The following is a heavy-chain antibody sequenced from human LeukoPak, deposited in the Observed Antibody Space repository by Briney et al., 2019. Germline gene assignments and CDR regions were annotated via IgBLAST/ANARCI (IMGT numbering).Heavy chain of an antibody. D-gene: IGHD3-10*01. CDR1: GFTFSSYW. J-gene: IGHJ4*02. CDR2: IKQGGSEK. CDR3: ARWYYGSGSWVLDY. Sequence: PGRSLRLSCAASGFTFSSYWMSWVRQAPGKGLEWVANIKQGGSEKYYVDSVKGRFTISRENAKNSLYLQMNSLRAEDTAVYYCARWYYGSGSWVLDYWGQGTLVTVSS. V-gene: IGHV3-7*05.